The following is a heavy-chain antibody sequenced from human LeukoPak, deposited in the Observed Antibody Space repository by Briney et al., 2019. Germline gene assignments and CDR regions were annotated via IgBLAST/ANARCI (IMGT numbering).Heavy chain of an antibody. V-gene: IGHV4-39*01. D-gene: IGHD3-10*01. CDR2: IYYSGST. Sequence: SGTLSLTCNVSGASISSSSYYWGWIRQPPGKGLEWIGSIYYSGSTYYNPSLKSRVTISVDTSKNQFSLKLSSVTAADTAGYYCARHDNEVLSGLYYFDYWGQGTLVTVSS. CDR3: ARHDNEVLSGLYYFDY. CDR1: GASISSSSYY. J-gene: IGHJ4*02.